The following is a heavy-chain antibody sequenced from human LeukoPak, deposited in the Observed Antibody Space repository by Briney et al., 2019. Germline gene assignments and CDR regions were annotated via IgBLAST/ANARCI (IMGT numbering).Heavy chain of an antibody. CDR3: VVGGSPGY. V-gene: IGHV3-74*01. D-gene: IGHD2-15*01. CDR2: ISTDGYTT. CDR1: GLAFSAYK. Sequence: GGALRLSCAASGLAFSAYKMHWVRQAPRKGLVWVSRISTDGYTTDYADFVQGRFTASRDNTKNTWSLEMNSLRAEDTAVYYCVVGGSPGYWGQGTLVTVSS. J-gene: IGHJ4*02.